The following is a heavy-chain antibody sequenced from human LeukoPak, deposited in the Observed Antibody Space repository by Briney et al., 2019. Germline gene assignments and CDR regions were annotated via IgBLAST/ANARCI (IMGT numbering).Heavy chain of an antibody. D-gene: IGHD3-9*01. J-gene: IGHJ4*02. V-gene: IGHV3-23*01. CDR2: ISGSGGST. Sequence: GGSLRLSCAASGFTFSSYAMNWVRQAPGKGLEWVSAISGSGGSTYYADSVKGRFTISRDNSKNTLYLQMNSLRAEDTAVYYCAKDWVLRYFDWLLSFDYWGQGTLVTVSS. CDR1: GFTFSSYA. CDR3: AKDWVLRYFDWLLSFDY.